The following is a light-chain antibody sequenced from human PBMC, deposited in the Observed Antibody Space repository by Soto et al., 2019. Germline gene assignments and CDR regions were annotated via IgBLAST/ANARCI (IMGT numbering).Light chain of an antibody. Sequence: EVVLTQSPATLSLSPGETATLSCRASQSVSSYLAWYQQKPGQAPRLLIYDASKTATGIPARFSGSGSGTDFTLTISSLEPDDFAVYYCQQRSGWPPSLTFGGGTKVEIK. V-gene: IGKV3-11*01. CDR3: QQRSGWPPSLT. CDR2: DAS. CDR1: QSVSSY. J-gene: IGKJ4*01.